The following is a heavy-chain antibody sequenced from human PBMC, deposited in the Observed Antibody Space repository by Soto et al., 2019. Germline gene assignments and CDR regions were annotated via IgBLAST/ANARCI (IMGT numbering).Heavy chain of an antibody. Sequence: GGSLRLSCAASGFTFSSYGMHWVRQAPGKGLEWVAVIWYDGSNKYYADSVKGRFTISRDNSKNTLYLQMNSLRAEDTAVYYCARDLTFGGVIAYVGYYYYMDVWGKGTTVTVSS. CDR3: ARDLTFGGVIAYVGYYYYMDV. CDR2: IWYDGSNK. J-gene: IGHJ6*03. CDR1: GFTFSSYG. V-gene: IGHV3-33*01. D-gene: IGHD3-16*02.